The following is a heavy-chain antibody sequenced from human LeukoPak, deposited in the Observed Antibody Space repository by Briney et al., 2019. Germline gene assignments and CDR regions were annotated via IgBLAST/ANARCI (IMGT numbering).Heavy chain of an antibody. D-gene: IGHD1-26*01. CDR1: GFIVSGDF. CDR2: IYSDGST. CDR3: ARERGRGRDSPWFDY. Sequence: GGSLRLSCAASGFIVSGDFMSWVRQAPGKGLEWVPVIYSDGSTYYADSVKGRFTISRDNSKNTLDLRMTGLRAEDTAVYYCARERGRGRDSPWFDYRGQGTLVTVSS. V-gene: IGHV3-53*01. J-gene: IGHJ4*02.